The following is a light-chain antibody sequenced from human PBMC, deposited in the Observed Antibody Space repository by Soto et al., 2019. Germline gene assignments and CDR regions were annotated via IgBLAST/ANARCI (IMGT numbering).Light chain of an antibody. CDR1: QSVRSNY. V-gene: IGKV3-20*01. Sequence: DIVLTQSPGTLSLSPGERDTLSCRASQSVRSNYLAWFQQKPGQAPRLLIYAASSRATGIPDRFIGSGSGTDFTLSITRLEPEDFAVYYCQQYVSSPKTFGQGTKVEIK. CDR3: QQYVSSPKT. CDR2: AAS. J-gene: IGKJ1*01.